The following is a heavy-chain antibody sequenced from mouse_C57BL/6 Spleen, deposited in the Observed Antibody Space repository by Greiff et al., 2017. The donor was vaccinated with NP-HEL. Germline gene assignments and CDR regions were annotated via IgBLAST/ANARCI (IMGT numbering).Heavy chain of an antibody. CDR1: GYTFTSYW. V-gene: IGHV1-7*01. J-gene: IGHJ3*01. D-gene: IGHD1-1*01. CDR2: INPSSGYT. CDR3: ARGDYYGSSFYFED. Sequence: VQLQESGAELAKPGASVKLSCKASGYTFTSYWMHWVKQRPGQGLEWIGYINPSSGYTKYNQKFKDKATLTVDKSSSTAYMQLSSLTYEDSAVYYCARGDYYGSSFYFEDWGQGTLVTVSA.